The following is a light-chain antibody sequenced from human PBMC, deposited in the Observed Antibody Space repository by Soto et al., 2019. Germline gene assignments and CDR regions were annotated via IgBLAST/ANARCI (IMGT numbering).Light chain of an antibody. Sequence: QSALTQPASVSGSPGQSITISCTGTSSDVGGYNYVSWYQQPPGKPPKLMIYDVSNRPSGVSNRFSGSNSGNTASLTMSGLQAEDEADYYCSSYTSSSVVFGGGTKLTVL. CDR1: SSDVGGYNY. J-gene: IGLJ2*01. CDR3: SSYTSSSVV. CDR2: DVS. V-gene: IGLV2-14*01.